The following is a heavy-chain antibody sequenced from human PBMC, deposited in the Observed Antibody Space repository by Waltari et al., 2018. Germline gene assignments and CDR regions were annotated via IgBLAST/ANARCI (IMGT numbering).Heavy chain of an antibody. J-gene: IGHJ5*02. V-gene: IGHV3-23*01. CDR3: ARIFRDEGNNWFDP. CDR2: ITGGGLKA. D-gene: IGHD2-21*01. CDR1: GFPFSNYA. Sequence: LESGGDLVQPGGSLRLSCSASGFPFSNYAMTWVRQAPGKGLEWVSAITGGGLKAFSADSVKGRVTVSRDNSTNTMYLQMNNVTVDDTAVYYCARIFRDEGNNWFDPWGRGTLVTVSS.